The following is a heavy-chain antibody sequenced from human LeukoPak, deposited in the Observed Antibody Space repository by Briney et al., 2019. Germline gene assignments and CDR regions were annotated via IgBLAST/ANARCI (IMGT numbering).Heavy chain of an antibody. CDR2: INHSGST. Sequence: SSETLSLTCAVYGGSFSGYYWSWIRQPPGKGLEWIGGINHSGSTNYNPSLKSRVTISVDTSKNQFSLKLSSVTAADTAVYYCARDNGSGIYYYGMDVWGQGTTVTVSS. V-gene: IGHV4-34*01. J-gene: IGHJ6*02. CDR1: GGSFSGYY. D-gene: IGHD3-10*01. CDR3: ARDNGSGIYYYGMDV.